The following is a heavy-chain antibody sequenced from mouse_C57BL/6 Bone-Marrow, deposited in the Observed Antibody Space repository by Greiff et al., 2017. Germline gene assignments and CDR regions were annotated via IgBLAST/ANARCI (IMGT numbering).Heavy chain of an antibody. CDR2: INPTNGGT. V-gene: IGHV1-18*01. D-gene: IGHD2-1*01. CDR1: GYTFTDYN. CDR3: ASLLLEGFAY. J-gene: IGHJ3*01. Sequence: EVQLQQPGPELVKPGASVKIPCKASGYTFTDYNMDWVKQSHGQSLEWIGDINPTNGGTIYNPKFKGKATLTVDKSSSTAYMELRSLTSEDTAVYYCASLLLEGFAYWGQGTLVTVSA.